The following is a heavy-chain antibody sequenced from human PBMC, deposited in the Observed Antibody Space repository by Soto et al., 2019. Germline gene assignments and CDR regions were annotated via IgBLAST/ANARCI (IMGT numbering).Heavy chain of an antibody. CDR3: AKRITLSGYGDYYYYGMDV. CDR1: GFTFKNYG. J-gene: IGHJ6*02. Sequence: QVQLVESGGGVVQPGRSRRLSCAASGFTFKNYGMFWVRQAPGTGLEWVALISHDGSQRFYADSVKGRFTISTDDSKNTVSLQMNSLRAEDTAIYYCAKRITLSGYGDYYYYGMDVWGQGTTVIVSS. D-gene: IGHD3-3*01. V-gene: IGHV3-30*18. CDR2: ISHDGSQR.